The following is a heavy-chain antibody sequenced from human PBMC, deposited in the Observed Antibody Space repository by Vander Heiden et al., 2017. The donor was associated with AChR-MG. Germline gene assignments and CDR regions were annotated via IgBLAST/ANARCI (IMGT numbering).Heavy chain of an antibody. D-gene: IGHD3-9*01. CDR3: AKPSIGYYDILTGYYFDY. CDR2: ISGSGGST. Sequence: EVQLLESGGGLVQPGGSLRLSCAASGFTFSSYALSWVRQAPGKGLEWVSAISGSGGSTYYADSVKGRFTISRDNSKNTLYLQMNSLRAEDTAVYYCAKPSIGYYDILTGYYFDYWGQGTLVTVSS. CDR1: GFTFSSYA. J-gene: IGHJ4*02. V-gene: IGHV3-23*01.